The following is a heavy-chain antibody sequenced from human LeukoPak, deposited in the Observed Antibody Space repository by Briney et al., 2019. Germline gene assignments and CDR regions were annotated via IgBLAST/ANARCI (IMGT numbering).Heavy chain of an antibody. V-gene: IGHV1-69*13. CDR1: GGTFSSYA. CDR3: ARGRVVAATSWFDP. J-gene: IGHJ5*02. CDR2: IIPIFGTA. Sequence: GASVKVSCKASGGTFSSYAISWVRQAPGQGLEWKGGIIPIFGTANYAQKFQGRVTITADESTSTAYMELSSLRSEDTAVYYCARGRVVAATSWFDPWGQGTLVTVSS. D-gene: IGHD2-15*01.